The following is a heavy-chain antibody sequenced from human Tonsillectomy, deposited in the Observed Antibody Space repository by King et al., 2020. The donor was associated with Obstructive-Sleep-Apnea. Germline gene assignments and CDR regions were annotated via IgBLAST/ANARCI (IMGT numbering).Heavy chain of an antibody. CDR3: ARVHGDSSSWYRSFDY. CDR1: GYSISSGYY. Sequence: QLQESGPGLVKPSETLSLTCTVSGYSISSGYYWGWIRQPPGKGLEWIGSIYHSGRTYYNPSLKSRVTISVDTSKNQFSLKLSSVTAADTAVYYCARVHGDSSSWYRSFDYWGQGTLVTVSS. V-gene: IGHV4-38-2*02. CDR2: IYHSGRT. D-gene: IGHD6-13*01. J-gene: IGHJ4*02.